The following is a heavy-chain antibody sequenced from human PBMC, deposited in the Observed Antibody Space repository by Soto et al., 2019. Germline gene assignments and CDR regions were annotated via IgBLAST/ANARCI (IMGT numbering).Heavy chain of an antibody. Sequence: QVQLVESGGGVVQPGRSLRLSCAASGFTFSSYGMHWVRQAPGKGLEWVAVISYDGSNKYYADSVKGRFTISRDNSENSRYLQMNSLRAEDTAVYYSAKEMVRGVLHSYYFDYWGQGTVVTVSS. V-gene: IGHV3-30*18. J-gene: IGHJ4*02. CDR1: GFTFSSYG. CDR2: ISYDGSNK. D-gene: IGHD3-10*01. CDR3: AKEMVRGVLHSYYFDY.